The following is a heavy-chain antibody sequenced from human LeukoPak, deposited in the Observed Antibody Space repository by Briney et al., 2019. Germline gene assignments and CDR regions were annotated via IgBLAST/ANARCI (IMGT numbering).Heavy chain of an antibody. CDR1: GFTFSSYS. V-gene: IGHV3-21*01. D-gene: IGHD6-13*01. CDR3: AREGKAAAGIDY. J-gene: IGHJ4*02. Sequence: TGGSLRLSCAASGFTFSSYSMNWVRQAPGKGLEWVSSISSSSSYIYYADSVKGRFTISRDNAKNSLYLQMNSLRAEDTAVYYCAREGKAAAGIDYWGQGTLVTVSS. CDR2: ISSSSSYI.